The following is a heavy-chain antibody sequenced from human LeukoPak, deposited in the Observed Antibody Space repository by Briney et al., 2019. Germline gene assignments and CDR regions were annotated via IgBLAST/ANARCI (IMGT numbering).Heavy chain of an antibody. J-gene: IGHJ6*03. CDR3: ARASPDDPYYYYYMDV. Sequence: PSETLSLSCTVSGGSISSGSYYWSWIRQPAGKGLEWIGRIYTSGSTNYNPSLKSRVTMSVDTSKNQFSLKLSSVTAADAAVYYCARASPDDPYYYYYMDVWGKGTTVTVSS. D-gene: IGHD3-3*01. CDR2: IYTSGST. V-gene: IGHV4-61*02. CDR1: GGSISSGSYY.